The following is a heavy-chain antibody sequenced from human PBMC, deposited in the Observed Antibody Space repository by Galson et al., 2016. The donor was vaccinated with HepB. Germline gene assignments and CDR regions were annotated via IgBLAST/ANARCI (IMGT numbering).Heavy chain of an antibody. CDR1: GFSLPTPGVG. CDR3: AHRLILFGGVVNAFDF. Sequence: PALVKPTQTLTLTCTFSGFSLPTPGVGVGWIRQPPGKALEWLAVIYWDDDTYYSPSLESRLTITKDSSKNQVVLTMTNMDPVDTGKYFCAHRLILFGGVVNAFDFWGQGAKVTGSS. V-gene: IGHV2-5*02. CDR2: IYWDDDT. J-gene: IGHJ3*01. D-gene: IGHD3-16*01.